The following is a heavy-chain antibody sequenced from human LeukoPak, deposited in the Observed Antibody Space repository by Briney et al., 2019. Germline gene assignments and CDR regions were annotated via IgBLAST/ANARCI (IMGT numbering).Heavy chain of an antibody. CDR3: ASYSRSWYYFDY. CDR2: IYHSGST. Sequence: PSETLSLTCAVSGYSISSGYYWGWIRQPPGKGLEWIGSIYHSGSTYYNPSLKSRVTISVDTSKNQFSLKLSSVTAADTAVYYCASYSRSWYYFDYWGQGTLVTVSS. V-gene: IGHV4-38-2*01. J-gene: IGHJ4*02. CDR1: GYSISSGYY. D-gene: IGHD6-13*01.